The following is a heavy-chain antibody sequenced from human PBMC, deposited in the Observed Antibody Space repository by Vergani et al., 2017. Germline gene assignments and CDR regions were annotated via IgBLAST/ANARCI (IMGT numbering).Heavy chain of an antibody. D-gene: IGHD6-6*01. CDR3: ARGMKECSSSSGAFDI. CDR2: IIPIFGTA. J-gene: IGHJ3*02. Sequence: QVQLVQSGAEVKKPGSSVKVSCKASGGTFSSYAISWVRQAPGQGLEWMGRIIPIFGTANYAQKFQGRVTITADKSTSTAYMELSSLRSEDTAVSYCARGMKECSSSSGAFDIWGQGTMVTVSS. CDR1: GGTFSSYA. V-gene: IGHV1-69*14.